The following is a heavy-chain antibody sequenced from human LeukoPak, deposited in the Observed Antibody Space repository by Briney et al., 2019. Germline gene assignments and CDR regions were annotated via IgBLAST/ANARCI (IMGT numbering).Heavy chain of an antibody. D-gene: IGHD2-8*01. Sequence: GGSLRLSCAASGFAFSSYSMNWVRQAPGKGLEWVSSISSSSSYIHYADSVKGRFTISRDNAKNSLYLQMNSLRAEDTAVYYCARATLYGFYDYWGQGTLVTVSS. CDR1: GFAFSSYS. CDR2: ISSSSSYI. V-gene: IGHV3-21*01. CDR3: ARATLYGFYDY. J-gene: IGHJ4*02.